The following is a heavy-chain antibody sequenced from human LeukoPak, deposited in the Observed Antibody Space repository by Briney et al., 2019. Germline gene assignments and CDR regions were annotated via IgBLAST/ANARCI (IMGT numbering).Heavy chain of an antibody. Sequence: GGSLRLSCTASGFTFGDYAMSWVRQAPGKGLEWVGFIRSKAYGGTTEYAASVKGRFTISRDDSKSIAYLQMNSLKTEDTAVYYCTRNDYGDFQFDYGMDVWGRGTTVTVSS. CDR2: IRSKAYGGTT. J-gene: IGHJ6*02. V-gene: IGHV3-49*04. CDR1: GFTFGDYA. D-gene: IGHD4-17*01. CDR3: TRNDYGDFQFDYGMDV.